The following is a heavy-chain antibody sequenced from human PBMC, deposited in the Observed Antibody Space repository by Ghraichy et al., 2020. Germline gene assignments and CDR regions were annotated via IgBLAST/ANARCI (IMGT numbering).Heavy chain of an antibody. Sequence: QTLSLTCTFSGFSLSTGGVGVGWIRQPPGKALEWLALIYWNDSKRYSPSLKSRLTITKDTSKNQVVLTMTNMDPVDTATYYCVHRDLYDSDGHKFDYWGQGTLVTVSS. CDR2: IYWNDSK. V-gene: IGHV2-5*01. CDR3: VHRDLYDSDGHKFDY. CDR1: GFSLSTGGVG. J-gene: IGHJ4*02. D-gene: IGHD5-24*01.